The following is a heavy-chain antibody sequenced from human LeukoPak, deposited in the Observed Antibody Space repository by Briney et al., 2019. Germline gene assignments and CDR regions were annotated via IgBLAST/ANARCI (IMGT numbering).Heavy chain of an antibody. CDR3: ARDLSRGAWDWFDP. V-gene: IGHV6-1*01. CDR2: TYYRSKWRN. CDR1: GDSVSSNSVA. J-gene: IGHJ5*02. Sequence: SQTLSLTCAISGDSVSSNSVARNWIRQSPSRGLEWLGRTYYRSKWRNDYAVSVKSRITINPDTSKNQFSLQLDSVTPEDTAVYYCARDLSRGAWDWFDPWGQGTLVTVSS. D-gene: IGHD1-26*01.